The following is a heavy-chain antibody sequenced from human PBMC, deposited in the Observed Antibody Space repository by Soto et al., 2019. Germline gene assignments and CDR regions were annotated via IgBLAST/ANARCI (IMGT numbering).Heavy chain of an antibody. J-gene: IGHJ4*02. CDR2: ISSSGSTI. Sequence: PGGSLRLSCAASGFPFSIYEMNLVRQSPGKGLEWVSYISSSGSTIYYADSVKGRFTISRDNAKNSLYLQMNSLRAEDTAVYYCARAPIPNRYYYYCSGYYYWGKGSVFTVSS. CDR1: GFPFSIYE. CDR3: ARAPIPNRYYYYCSGYYY. V-gene: IGHV3-48*03. D-gene: IGHD3-22*01.